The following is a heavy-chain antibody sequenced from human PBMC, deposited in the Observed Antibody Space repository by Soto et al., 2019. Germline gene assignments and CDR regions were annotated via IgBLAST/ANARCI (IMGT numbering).Heavy chain of an antibody. CDR3: ARVAGGRYYYFDY. V-gene: IGHV3-72*01. D-gene: IGHD1-26*01. CDR2: SRSEARGYTT. Sequence: GGSLRLSCAVSGVTISHHYMDCVRQAPGKGLEWLGRSRSEARGYTTEYAASVQGRFTISRDVANNLLYLQMNSVRTEDTAMYYCARVAGGRYYYFDYWGQGAQVTVSS. CDR1: GVTISHHY. J-gene: IGHJ4*02.